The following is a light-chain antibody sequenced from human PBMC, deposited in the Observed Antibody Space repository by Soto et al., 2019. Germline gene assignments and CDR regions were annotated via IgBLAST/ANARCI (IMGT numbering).Light chain of an antibody. CDR2: GAS. CDR1: QSVSSN. CDR3: QQYNNWPQT. V-gene: IGKV3-15*01. J-gene: IGKJ1*01. Sequence: EIVITQSPATLSVSPGERATLSCRASQSVSSNLAWYQQKPGQAPRLLIYGASTRATGIPARFSGSGSGTEFTLTISSLQSEDFAAYYCQQYNNWPQTFGQGTKVDIK.